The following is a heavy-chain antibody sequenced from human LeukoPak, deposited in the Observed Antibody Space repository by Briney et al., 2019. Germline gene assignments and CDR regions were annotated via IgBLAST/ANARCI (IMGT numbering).Heavy chain of an antibody. Sequence: GGSLRLSCAASGFTFDTYAMSWVRQAPGRELEWASTISSSGGTTYYADPVKGRFTISRDNSKNTLYLQMTSLRGEDTAVYYCAGGDHYFNYWGQGTLVTVSS. CDR2: ISSSGGTT. J-gene: IGHJ4*02. CDR3: AGGDHYFNY. V-gene: IGHV3-23*01. CDR1: GFTFDTYA. D-gene: IGHD3-16*01.